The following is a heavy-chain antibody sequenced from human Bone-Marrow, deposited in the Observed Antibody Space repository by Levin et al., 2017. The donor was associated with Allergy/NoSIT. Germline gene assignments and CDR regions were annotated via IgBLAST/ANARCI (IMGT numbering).Heavy chain of an antibody. CDR1: GVTVGNNY. Sequence: GGSLRLSCAASGVTVGNNYMSWVRQAPGKGLEWVSVIYSVGSTYYAESVKGRFTISRDNSKNTLYLQMNSLRAEDTAIYYCARDPPGGGYWGQGTLVTVSS. J-gene: IGHJ4*02. CDR3: ARDPPGGGY. D-gene: IGHD3-10*01. CDR2: IYSVGST. V-gene: IGHV3-53*01.